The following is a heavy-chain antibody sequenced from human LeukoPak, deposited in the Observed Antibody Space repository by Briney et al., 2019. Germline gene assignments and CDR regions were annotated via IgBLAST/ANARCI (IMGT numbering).Heavy chain of an antibody. J-gene: IGHJ4*02. Sequence: SETLSLTCTVSGGSPSTHYWSWIRQPPGRGLETIGYIYHTGSTNLHPSLKNRVTISVDTSKHQCSLKLSSVTAADTAVYYCARRGVSGSWYFFDYWGQGTLITVSS. CDR2: IYHTGST. V-gene: IGHV4-59*11. D-gene: IGHD6-13*01. CDR1: GGSPSTHY. CDR3: ARRGVSGSWYFFDY.